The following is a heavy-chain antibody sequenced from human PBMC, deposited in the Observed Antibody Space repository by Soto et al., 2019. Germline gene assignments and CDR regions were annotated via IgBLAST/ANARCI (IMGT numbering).Heavy chain of an antibody. V-gene: IGHV1-18*04. J-gene: IGHJ4*02. D-gene: IGHD3-10*01. CDR2: ISANNDNT. CDR3: ARSFYGYVDY. CDR1: GYTFTDSK. Sequence: ASVKVSCKASGYTFTDSKITWVRQAPGQGLEWMGWISANNDNTNYAEKFQGRVTMTTDTSTSTAYMDLRSLSSDDTAVYYCARSFYGYVDYWGQGTRVTVSS.